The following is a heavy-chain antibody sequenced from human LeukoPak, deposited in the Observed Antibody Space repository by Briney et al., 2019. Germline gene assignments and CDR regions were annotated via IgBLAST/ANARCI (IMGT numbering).Heavy chain of an antibody. CDR2: IWYDGSNK. CDR1: GFTFSSYG. CDR3: ARDDRGYSYGLYY. J-gene: IGHJ4*02. Sequence: PGGSLRLSCAASGFTFSSYGMHWVRQAPGKGLEWVAVIWYDGSNKYYADSVKGRFTISRDNSKNTLYLQMNSLRAEDTAVYYCARDDRGYSYGLYYWGQGTLVTVSS. V-gene: IGHV3-33*01. D-gene: IGHD5-18*01.